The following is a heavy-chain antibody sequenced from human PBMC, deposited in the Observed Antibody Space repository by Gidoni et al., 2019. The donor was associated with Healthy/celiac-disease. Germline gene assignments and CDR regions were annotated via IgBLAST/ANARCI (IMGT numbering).Heavy chain of an antibody. CDR2: MNPNSGNT. Sequence: QVQLVQSGAEVKKPGASVKVSCKASGYTFTSYDINWVRQATGQGLEWMGWMNPNSGNTGCAQKFQGRVTMTRNTSISTAYMELSSLRSEDTAVYYCARGGRRQTYYYGSGSYGYWGQGTLVTVSS. CDR1: GYTFTSYD. D-gene: IGHD3-10*01. V-gene: IGHV1-8*01. J-gene: IGHJ4*02. CDR3: ARGGRRQTYYYGSGSYGY.